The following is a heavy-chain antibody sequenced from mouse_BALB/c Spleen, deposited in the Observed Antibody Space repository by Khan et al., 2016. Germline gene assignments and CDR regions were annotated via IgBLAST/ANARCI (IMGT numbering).Heavy chain of an antibody. D-gene: IGHD2-4*01. V-gene: IGHV3-2*02. Sequence: EVQLQEPGPGLVKPSQSLSLTCTVTGYSITSDYAWNWIRQFPGNKLEWMGYISYSGSTSYNPSLKSRISITRDTSKNQFFLQLNSVTTEDTATYCCARTDYSYSFDYWGQGTTHTVSS. CDR3: ARTDYSYSFDY. CDR1: GYSITSDYA. J-gene: IGHJ2*01. CDR2: ISYSGST.